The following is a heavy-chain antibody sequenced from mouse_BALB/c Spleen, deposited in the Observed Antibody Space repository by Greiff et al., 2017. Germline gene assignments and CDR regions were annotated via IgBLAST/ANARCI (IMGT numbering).Heavy chain of an antibody. V-gene: IGHV5-6-3*01. CDR3: ARDMGRTMDY. D-gene: IGHD4-1*01. CDR1: GFTFSSYG. CDR2: INSNGGST. Sequence: EVQRVESGGGLVQPGGSLKLSCAASGFTFSSYGMSWVRQTPDKRLELVATINSNGGSTYYPDSVKGRFTISRDNAKNTLYLQMSSLKSEDTAMYYCARDMGRTMDYWGQGTSVTVSS. J-gene: IGHJ4*01.